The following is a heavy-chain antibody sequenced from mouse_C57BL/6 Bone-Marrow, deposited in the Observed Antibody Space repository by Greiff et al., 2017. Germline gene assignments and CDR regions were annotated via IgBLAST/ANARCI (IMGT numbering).Heavy chain of an antibody. CDR1: GYTFTSYW. CDR2: IHPNSGST. J-gene: IGHJ4*01. V-gene: IGHV1-64*01. D-gene: IGHD2-4*01. CDR3: ARGYDYDYAMDY. Sequence: VQLQQSGAELVKPGASVKLSCKASGYTFTSYWMHWVKQRPGQGLEWIGMIHPNSGSTNYNEKFKSKATLTVDKSSSTAYMQLSSLTSEDSAVYYCARGYDYDYAMDYWGQGTSVTVSS.